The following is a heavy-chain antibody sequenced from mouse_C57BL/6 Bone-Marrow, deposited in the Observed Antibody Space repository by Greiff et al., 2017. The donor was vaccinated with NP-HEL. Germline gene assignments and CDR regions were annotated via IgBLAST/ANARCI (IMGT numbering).Heavy chain of an antibody. Sequence: EVHLVESGPGLAKPSQTLSLTCSVTGYSITGDYWNWIRKFPGNKLEYMGYISYSGSTYYNPSLKSRISITRDTSKNQYYLQLNSVTTEDTATYYCARGGYFDVWGTGTTVTVSS. V-gene: IGHV3-8*01. J-gene: IGHJ1*03. CDR3: ARGGYFDV. CDR2: ISYSGST. CDR1: GYSITGDY.